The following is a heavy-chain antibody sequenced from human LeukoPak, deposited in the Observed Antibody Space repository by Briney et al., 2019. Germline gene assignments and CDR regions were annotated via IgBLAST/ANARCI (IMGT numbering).Heavy chain of an antibody. CDR1: GGSISSGSYY. Sequence: KASETLSLTCTVSGGSISSGSYYWSWIRQPAGKGLEWIGHIYNGGSTNNNPSFKSRVTISVDTSKNQLSLKLSSVTAADTAVYYCARCTYGASDLWGRGTLVTVSS. J-gene: IGHJ2*01. CDR2: IYNGGST. CDR3: ARCTYGASDL. V-gene: IGHV4-61*09. D-gene: IGHD4/OR15-4a*01.